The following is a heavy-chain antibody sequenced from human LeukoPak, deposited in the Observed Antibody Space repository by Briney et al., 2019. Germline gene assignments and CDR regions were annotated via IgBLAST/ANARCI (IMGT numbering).Heavy chain of an antibody. CDR2: IYTSGST. CDR3: ARHAVTGGYYYYYYMDV. V-gene: IGHV4-4*09. D-gene: IGHD7-27*01. CDR1: GGSISSYY. Sequence: RSETLSLTCTVSGGSISSYYWSWIRQPPGKGLEWIGYIYTSGSTNYNPSLKSRVTISVDTSKNQFSLKLSSVTAADTAVYYCARHAVTGGYYYYYYMDVWGKGTTVTVSS. J-gene: IGHJ6*03.